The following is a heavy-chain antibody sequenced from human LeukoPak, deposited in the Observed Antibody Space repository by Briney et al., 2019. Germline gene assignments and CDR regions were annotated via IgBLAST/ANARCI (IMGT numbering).Heavy chain of an antibody. D-gene: IGHD1-26*01. CDR1: GFTFSSYW. CDR2: IKQDGSEK. V-gene: IGHV3-7*01. Sequence: GGSLRLSCAASGFTFSSYWMSWVRQAPGKGLEWVANIKQDGSEKYYVDSVKGRFTISRDNAKNTLYLQMNSLRAEDTAVYYCAREDSGSYLYYYYYMDVWGKGTTVTISS. J-gene: IGHJ6*03. CDR3: AREDSGSYLYYYYYMDV.